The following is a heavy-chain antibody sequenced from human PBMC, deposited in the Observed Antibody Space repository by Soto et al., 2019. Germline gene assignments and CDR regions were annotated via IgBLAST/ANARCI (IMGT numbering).Heavy chain of an antibody. CDR2: ITVSAGNT. CDR3: AKKDCTGGSCYRPFDS. CDR1: GFTFGAFA. J-gene: IGHJ4*02. Sequence: GGSLRLSCVASGFTFGAFAMTWVRQAPGKGLEWVSSITVSAGNTYNAHAVKGRFTTSRDNSKNTLYLQMNSLRAEDTAVYYCAKKDCTGGSCYRPFDSWGQGTLVTVSS. D-gene: IGHD2-15*01. V-gene: IGHV3-23*01.